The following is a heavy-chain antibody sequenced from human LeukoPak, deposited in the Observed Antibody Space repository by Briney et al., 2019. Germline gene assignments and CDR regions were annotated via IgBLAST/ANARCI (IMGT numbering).Heavy chain of an antibody. CDR1: GGAFSSYA. V-gene: IGHV1-69*13. Sequence: SVKVSCKASGGAFSSYAISWVRQAPGQGLEWMGGIIPIFGTANYAQKFQGRVTITADESTSTAYMELSSLRSEDTAVYYCARGGEIQLRLRGGYNWFDPWGQGTLVTVSS. J-gene: IGHJ5*02. CDR2: IIPIFGTA. CDR3: ARGGEIQLRLRGGYNWFDP. D-gene: IGHD5-18*01.